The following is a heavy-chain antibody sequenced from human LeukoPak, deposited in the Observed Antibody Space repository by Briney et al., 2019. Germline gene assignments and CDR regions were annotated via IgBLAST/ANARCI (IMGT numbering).Heavy chain of an antibody. Sequence: GGSLRLSCAASGFTFSSYGMHWVRQAPGKGLEWVAFIRYDGSNKYYADSVKGRFTISRDNSKNTLYLQMNSLRAEDTAVYYCAKVADLDIVVVPAASDYWGQGTLVTVSS. CDR3: AKVADLDIVVVPAASDY. CDR2: IRYDGSNK. J-gene: IGHJ4*02. CDR1: GFTFSSYG. V-gene: IGHV3-30*02. D-gene: IGHD2-2*01.